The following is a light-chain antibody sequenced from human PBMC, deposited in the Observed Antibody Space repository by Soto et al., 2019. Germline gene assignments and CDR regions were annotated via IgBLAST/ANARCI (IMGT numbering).Light chain of an antibody. CDR3: QQLNSYPL. J-gene: IGKJ3*01. V-gene: IGKV1-9*01. CDR1: QVISSY. CDR2: AAC. Sequence: DLQMTQSPSFLSASVGDRVTITCRASQVISSYLAWYQQKPGEAPKLLIYAACTLQSGVPSRFSCSGSGTEFTLTISILQPEDFATYYCQQLNSYPLFGPGTKVDIK.